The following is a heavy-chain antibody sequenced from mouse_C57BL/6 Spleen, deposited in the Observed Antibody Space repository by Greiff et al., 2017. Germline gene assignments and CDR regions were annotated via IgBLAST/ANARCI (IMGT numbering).Heavy chain of an antibody. V-gene: IGHV5-9*01. J-gene: IGHJ4*01. D-gene: IGHD2-4*01. CDR3: ARHGYDDYDGDAMDY. CDR1: GFTFSSYT. Sequence: EVNLVESGGGLVKPGGSLKLSCAASGFTFSSYTMSWVRQTPEKRLEWVATISGGGGNTYYPDSVKGRFTISRDNAKNTLYLQMSSLRSEDTALYYCARHGYDDYDGDAMDYWGQGTSVTVSS. CDR2: ISGGGGNT.